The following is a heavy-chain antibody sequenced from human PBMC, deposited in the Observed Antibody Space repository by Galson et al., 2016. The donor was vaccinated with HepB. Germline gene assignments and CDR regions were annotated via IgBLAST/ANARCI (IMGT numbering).Heavy chain of an antibody. V-gene: IGHV1-69*06. CDR1: GGTFNSYA. CDR3: AREDAIAVAGTDWYSDL. J-gene: IGHJ2*01. Sequence: SCKASGGTFNSYAISWVRQAPGQGLEWMGGIIPIFGTAHYAQKFQGRVTITADKSTSTAYMELSSLRSEDTAVYYCAREDAIAVAGTDWYSDLWGRGTLVTVSS. D-gene: IGHD6-19*01. CDR2: IIPIFGTA.